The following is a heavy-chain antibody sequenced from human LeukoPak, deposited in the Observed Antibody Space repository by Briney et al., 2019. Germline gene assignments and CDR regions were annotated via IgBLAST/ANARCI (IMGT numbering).Heavy chain of an antibody. Sequence: GGSLRLSCAASGFTFSSYEMNWVRQAPGKGLEWVSYISSSGSTIYYADSVKGRSTISRDNAKNSLRLQMNSLRAEDTAVYYCASELAAAAGAIDYWGQGTLVTVSS. V-gene: IGHV3-48*03. CDR1: GFTFSSYE. CDR2: ISSSGSTI. CDR3: ASELAAAAGAIDY. D-gene: IGHD6-13*01. J-gene: IGHJ4*02.